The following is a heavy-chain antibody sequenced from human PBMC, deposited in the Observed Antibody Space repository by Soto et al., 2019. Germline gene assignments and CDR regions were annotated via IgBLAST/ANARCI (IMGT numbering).Heavy chain of an antibody. CDR2: ISYDGSNK. V-gene: IGHV3-30*18. CDR1: GFTFSSYG. J-gene: IGHJ5*02. D-gene: IGHD4-17*01. Sequence: PGGSLRLSCAASGFTFSSYGMHWVRQAPAQGLEWVAVISYDGSNKYYADSVKGRLTISRDNSKNTLYLQMNSLRAEDTAVYYCAKEGGQTTVTTFSHSNWFDPWGQGTLVTVSS. CDR3: AKEGGQTTVTTFSHSNWFDP.